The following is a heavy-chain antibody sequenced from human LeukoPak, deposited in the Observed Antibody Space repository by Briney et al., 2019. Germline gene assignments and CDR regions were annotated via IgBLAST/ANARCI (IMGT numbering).Heavy chain of an antibody. V-gene: IGHV3-11*04. CDR2: IGTSGSPI. CDR1: AFTFSEYY. J-gene: IGHJ4*02. Sequence: GGSLRLSCAASAFTFSEYYMTRLRQAPGKGLEWVSYIGTSGSPIYYAHSVKGRFTISRDDAKNSLYLQMTSLRADDTAVYYCARQYCSTTTCYTDYWGQGSLVTVSS. D-gene: IGHD2-2*02. CDR3: ARQYCSTTTCYTDY.